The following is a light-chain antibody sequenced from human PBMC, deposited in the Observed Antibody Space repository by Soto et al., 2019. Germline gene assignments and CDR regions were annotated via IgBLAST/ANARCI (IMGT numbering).Light chain of an antibody. J-gene: IGLJ1*01. CDR2: GNS. Sequence: QSVLTQPPSVSGAPGQRVTISCTGSSSNIGAGYDVHWYQQLPGTAPKLLIYGNSNRPSGVPDRFSGSKSGTSASLAITGLHAEDEADYYCQSYDSSLSYYVFGTGTKLTVL. CDR1: SSNIGAGYD. CDR3: QSYDSSLSYYV. V-gene: IGLV1-40*01.